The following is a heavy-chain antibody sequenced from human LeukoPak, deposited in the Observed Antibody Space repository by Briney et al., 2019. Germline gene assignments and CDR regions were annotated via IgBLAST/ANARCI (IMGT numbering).Heavy chain of an antibody. V-gene: IGHV4-4*07. Sequence: PSETLSLTCTVSGGSISSYYWSWIRQPAGKGLEWIGRIYTSGSTNYNPSLKSRVTVSVDTSKNQFSLKLSSVTAADTAVYYCARVADSSGYCALDYWGQGTLVTVSS. CDR1: GGSISSYY. J-gene: IGHJ4*02. CDR2: IYTSGST. CDR3: ARVADSSGYCALDY. D-gene: IGHD3-22*01.